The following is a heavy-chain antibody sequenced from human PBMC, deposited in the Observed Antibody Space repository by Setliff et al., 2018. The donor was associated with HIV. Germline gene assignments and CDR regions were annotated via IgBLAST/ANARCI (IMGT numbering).Heavy chain of an antibody. V-gene: IGHV3-48*01. CDR3: VRDHLWAFDY. Sequence: PGGSLRLSCAASGFTFSSYSMNWVRQAPGKGLEWVSYMGFTSTSITYADSVKGRFTISRDNAKNSLYLQMNSLRVEDTAVYYCVRDHLWAFDYWGQGTLVTVSS. J-gene: IGHJ4*02. D-gene: IGHD1-26*01. CDR1: GFTFSSYS. CDR2: MGFTSTSI.